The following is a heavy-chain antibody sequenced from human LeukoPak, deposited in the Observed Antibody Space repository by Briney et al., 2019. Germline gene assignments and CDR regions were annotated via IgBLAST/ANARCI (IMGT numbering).Heavy chain of an antibody. CDR3: ARQPGGTAAFDI. Sequence: SETLPLTCTVSGASIDSYYWSWIRQPPGKGLEWIGYTHNNGDSNYNLSLKSRLTISVDTSKNEVSLVLTSVTAADTALYYCARQPGGTAAFDIWAQGTMVTVSA. J-gene: IGHJ3*02. CDR1: GASIDSYY. CDR2: THNNGDS. V-gene: IGHV4-59*08. D-gene: IGHD6-13*01.